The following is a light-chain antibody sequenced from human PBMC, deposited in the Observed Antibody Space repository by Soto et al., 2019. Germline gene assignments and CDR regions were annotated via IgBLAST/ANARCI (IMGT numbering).Light chain of an antibody. Sequence: QSVLTQPPSVSAAPGQKVTISCSGSSSNIGNSYVSWYRQLPGTAPRLLIYETDKRTTGTPERFSGSKSGTSASLAITGLQAEDEADYYCQSYDSSLSGSEVFGTGTKVTVL. J-gene: IGLJ1*01. CDR3: QSYDSSLSGSEV. CDR1: SSNIGNSY. V-gene: IGLV1-51*01. CDR2: ETD.